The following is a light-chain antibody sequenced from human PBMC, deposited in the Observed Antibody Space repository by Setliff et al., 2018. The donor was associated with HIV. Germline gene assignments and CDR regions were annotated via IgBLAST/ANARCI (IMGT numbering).Light chain of an antibody. J-gene: IGLJ2*01. CDR1: VLAKKY. Sequence: SYELTQPSSVSVSPGQTARSTCSGDVLAKKYVRWFQQKPGQAPVVVIYKDSERASGIPERFSGSSSGTTVTLTISGAQVDDAADYYCYSAADNNLVFGGGTTVTVL. CDR2: KDS. V-gene: IGLV3-27*01. CDR3: YSAADNNLV.